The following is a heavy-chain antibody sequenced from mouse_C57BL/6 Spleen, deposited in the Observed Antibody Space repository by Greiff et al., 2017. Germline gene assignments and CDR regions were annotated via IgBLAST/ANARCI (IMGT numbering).Heavy chain of an antibody. V-gene: IGHV1-26*01. Sequence: EVQLQQSGPELVKPGASVKISCKASGYTFTDYYMNWVKQSHGKSLEWIGDINPNNGGTSYNQKFKGKAKLTVDKSSSTAYMELRSLTSEDSAVYYCAAYDYDGGFAYWGQGTLVTVSA. CDR3: AAYDYDGGFAY. CDR2: INPNNGGT. D-gene: IGHD2-4*01. J-gene: IGHJ3*01. CDR1: GYTFTDYY.